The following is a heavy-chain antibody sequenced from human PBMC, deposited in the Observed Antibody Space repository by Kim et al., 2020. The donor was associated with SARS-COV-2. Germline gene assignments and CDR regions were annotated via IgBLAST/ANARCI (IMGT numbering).Heavy chain of an antibody. Sequence: GSLRLSCAASGFTFSSRAMSWVRQAPGKGPEWVASVNNGGNAYYADSVKGRFTVSRDITRDTLYLQMNSLRAEDTALYFCAKDHPSSGWPAFDSWGQGTLATVSS. CDR2: VNNGGNA. D-gene: IGHD6-19*01. J-gene: IGHJ4*02. V-gene: IGHV3-23*01. CDR1: GFTFSSRA. CDR3: AKDHPSSGWPAFDS.